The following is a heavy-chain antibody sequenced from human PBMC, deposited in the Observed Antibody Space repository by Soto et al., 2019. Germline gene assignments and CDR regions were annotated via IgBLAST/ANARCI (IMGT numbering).Heavy chain of an antibody. CDR1: GFTFSNFW. J-gene: IGHJ4*02. CDR3: AGGSGWLIDH. D-gene: IGHD3-10*01. CDR2: IRQDGSED. Sequence: EVQLVESGGGLVQPGGSLRLSCAASGFTFSNFWMNWVRRAPGRGLEWLAIIRQDGSEDLYVDSLKDRFTISRDNAKNSLYLQINSLRAEDTAVYYCAGGSGWLIDHWGQGTLVTVSS. V-gene: IGHV3-7*04.